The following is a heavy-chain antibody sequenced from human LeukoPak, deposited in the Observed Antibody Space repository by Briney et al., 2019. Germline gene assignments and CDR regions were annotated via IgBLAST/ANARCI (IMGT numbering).Heavy chain of an antibody. V-gene: IGHV3-21*01. CDR3: ARANYYGSGSPGASYYGMDV. CDR1: GFTFSSYS. D-gene: IGHD3-10*01. CDR2: ISSSSSYI. J-gene: IGHJ6*02. Sequence: GGSLRLSCAASGFTFSSYSMNWVRQAPGKGLEWVSSISSSSSYIYYADSVKGRFTISRDNAKNSLYLQMNSLRAEDTAVYYCARANYYGSGSPGASYYGMDVWGQGTTVTVSS.